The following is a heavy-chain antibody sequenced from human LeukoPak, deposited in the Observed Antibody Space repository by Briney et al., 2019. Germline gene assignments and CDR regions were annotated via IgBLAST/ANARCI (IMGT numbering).Heavy chain of an antibody. CDR1: GRSISSSSYY. CDR2: IYYSGIT. V-gene: IGHV4-39*02. J-gene: IGHJ2*01. Sequence: SETLSLTCTVSGRSISSSSYYWGWIRQPPGKGLEWIGSIYYSGITSYNPSLKSRVTISVDTSKNHFSLKLSSVTAADTAVYYCARGLYWYFDLWGRGTLVTVSS. CDR3: ARGLYWYFDL.